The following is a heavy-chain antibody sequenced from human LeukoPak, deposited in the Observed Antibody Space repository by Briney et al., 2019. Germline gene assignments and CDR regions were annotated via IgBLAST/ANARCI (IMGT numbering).Heavy chain of an antibody. Sequence: GASVKVSCKASGYTFTSYDINWVRQATGQGLEWMGWMNPNSGNTGYAQKFQGRVTMTRNTSISTAYMELSSLRSEDTAVYYCARRPGVTVLWFGELFLQDAFDIWGQGTMVTVSP. CDR3: ARRPGVTVLWFGELFLQDAFDI. CDR2: MNPNSGNT. J-gene: IGHJ3*02. CDR1: GYTFTSYD. V-gene: IGHV1-8*01. D-gene: IGHD3-10*01.